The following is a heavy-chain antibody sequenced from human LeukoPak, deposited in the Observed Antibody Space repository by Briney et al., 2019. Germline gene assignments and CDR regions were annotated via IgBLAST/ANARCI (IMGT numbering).Heavy chain of an antibody. CDR1: GFTFDDYA. CDR3: AKDMGGYCSNYPGVLDY. V-gene: IGHV3-43D*04. D-gene: IGHD4-11*01. Sequence: PGGSLRLSCAASGFTFDDYAMHWVRQAPGKGLEWVSLISWDGGSTYYADSVKGRFTISRDNSKNSLYLQMNSLRAEDTALYYCAKDMGGYCSNYPGVLDYWGQGTLVTVSS. CDR2: ISWDGGST. J-gene: IGHJ4*02.